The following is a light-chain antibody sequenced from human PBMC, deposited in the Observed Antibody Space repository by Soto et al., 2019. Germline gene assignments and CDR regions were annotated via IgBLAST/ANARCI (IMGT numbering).Light chain of an antibody. Sequence: AIRMTQSPSSFSASTGDRFSITCRATQDIGTYLAWYQQIPGKAPKLLIYDASTLQTGVPSRFSGSGYGTDLTITISYMKYEDFGTYYCQQFYNYTRTFGHGTKVDIK. CDR1: QDIGTY. J-gene: IGKJ1*01. CDR2: DAS. V-gene: IGKV1-8*01. CDR3: QQFYNYTRT.